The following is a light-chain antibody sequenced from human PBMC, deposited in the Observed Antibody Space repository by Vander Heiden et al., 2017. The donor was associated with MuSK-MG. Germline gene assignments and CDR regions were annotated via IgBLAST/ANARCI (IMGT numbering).Light chain of an antibody. CDR3: CSYVGNYFWV. CDR2: DVS. J-gene: IGLJ3*02. CDR1: SSSVNGKDS. V-gene: IGLV2-11*01. Sequence: QSALTQPRSVSGSPGQSVTISCSGTSSSVNGKDSVSWYQQHPGKAPKLMIYDVSKRPSGFPDRFSGSESGNTASLTISGLQADDEADYYCCSYVGNYFWVFGGGTKLTVL.